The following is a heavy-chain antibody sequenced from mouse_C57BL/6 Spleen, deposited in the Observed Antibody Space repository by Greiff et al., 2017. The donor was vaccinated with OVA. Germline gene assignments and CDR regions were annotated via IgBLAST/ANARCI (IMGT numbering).Heavy chain of an antibody. CDR3: ARSGHYDRYAMDY. CDR2: IDPSDSYT. CDR1: GYTFTSYW. J-gene: IGHJ4*01. V-gene: IGHV1-69*01. Sequence: VQLQQPGAELVMPGASVKLSCKASGYTFTSYWMHWVQQRPGQGLEWIGEIDPSDSYTNYNQKFKGKSTLTVDKSSSTAYMQLSSLTSEDSAVYYCARSGHYDRYAMDYWGQGTSVTVSS. D-gene: IGHD2-4*01.